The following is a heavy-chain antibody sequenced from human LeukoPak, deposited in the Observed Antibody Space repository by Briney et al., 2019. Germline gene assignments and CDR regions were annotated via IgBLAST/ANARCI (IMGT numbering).Heavy chain of an antibody. CDR2: IIPIFGTA. V-gene: IGHV1-69*05. D-gene: IGHD3-22*01. Sequence: SVKVSCKASGGTFSSYAISWVRQAPGQGLEWMGGIIPIFGTANYAQKFQGRVTITTDESTSTAYMELSSLGSEDTAVYYCARGGIDYDSSGYLFDPWGQGTLVTVSS. J-gene: IGHJ5*02. CDR1: GGTFSSYA. CDR3: ARGGIDYDSSGYLFDP.